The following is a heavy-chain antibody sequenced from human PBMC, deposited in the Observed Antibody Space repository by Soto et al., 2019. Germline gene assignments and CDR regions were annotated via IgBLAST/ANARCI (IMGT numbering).Heavy chain of an antibody. J-gene: IGHJ6*02. D-gene: IGHD5-12*01. CDR1: GFTFSSYA. CDR3: ARDGPEMATIYYYYYGMDV. CDR2: ISYDGSNK. V-gene: IGHV3-30-3*01. Sequence: GGSLRLSCAASGFTFSSYAMHWVRQAPGKGLEWVAVISYDGSNKYYADSVKGRFTISRDNSKNTLYLQMNSLRAEDTAVYYCARDGPEMATIYYYYYGMDVWGQGTTVT.